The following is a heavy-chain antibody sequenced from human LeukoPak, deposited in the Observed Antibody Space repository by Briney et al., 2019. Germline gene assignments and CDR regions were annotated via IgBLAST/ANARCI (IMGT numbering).Heavy chain of an antibody. J-gene: IGHJ3*02. D-gene: IGHD3-22*01. CDR2: VSSSGNYI. CDR3: ARERSSYYSYEAFDI. Sequence: PGGSLRLSCAASGFILSTYSMNWVRQAPGKGLEWVSSVSSSGNYIYYADSVNGRFTISRDNAKNSLYLQMSSLRAEDTAVYYCARERSSYYSYEAFDIWGQGTMVTVSS. CDR1: GFILSTYS. V-gene: IGHV3-21*01.